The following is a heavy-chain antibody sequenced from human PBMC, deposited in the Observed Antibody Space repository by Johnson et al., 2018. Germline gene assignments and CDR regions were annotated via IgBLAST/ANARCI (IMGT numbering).Heavy chain of an antibody. Sequence: VQLVQSGGGLVQPGGSLRLSCAASGFTVSRDYMIWVRTAPGQGLEYVSEIYSRAITYYDDSVKGRFPISRDNSKNTGYLQMNSLRSEDPAGYYCAPGSLPAATAYYYLDVWGKGTAVTVSS. D-gene: IGHD2-2*01. J-gene: IGHJ6*03. CDR2: IYSRAIT. V-gene: IGHV3-66*02. CDR3: APGSLPAATAYYYLDV. CDR1: GFTVSRDY.